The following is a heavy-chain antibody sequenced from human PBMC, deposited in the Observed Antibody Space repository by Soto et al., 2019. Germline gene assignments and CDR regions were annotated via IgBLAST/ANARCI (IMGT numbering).Heavy chain of an antibody. D-gene: IGHD3-3*02. J-gene: IGHJ4*02. CDR3: AKSGQPHFCRYFDY. CDR2: ISGSGGST. Sequence: EVQLLESGGGLVQPGGSLRLSCAASGFIFSSYAMSWVRQAPGKGLEWVSSISGSGGSTSYADSVKGRFTISGDNSKNTLSLQMNSLRAEDTAIYYCAKSGQPHFCRYFDYWGQGTLVTVSS. CDR1: GFIFSSYA. V-gene: IGHV3-23*01.